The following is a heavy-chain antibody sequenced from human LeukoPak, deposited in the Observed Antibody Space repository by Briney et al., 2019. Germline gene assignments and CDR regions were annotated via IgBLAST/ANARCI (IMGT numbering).Heavy chain of an antibody. J-gene: IGHJ4*02. Sequence: SETLSLTCAVYGGSFSGYYWSWIRQPPGKGLEWIGEINHSGSTNYNPSLKSRVTISVDTSKNQLSLKLSSVTAADTAVYYCARGHNFDFWSGTFKFDYWGQGTLVTVSS. V-gene: IGHV4-34*01. CDR3: ARGHNFDFWSGTFKFDY. D-gene: IGHD3-3*01. CDR2: INHSGST. CDR1: GGSFSGYY.